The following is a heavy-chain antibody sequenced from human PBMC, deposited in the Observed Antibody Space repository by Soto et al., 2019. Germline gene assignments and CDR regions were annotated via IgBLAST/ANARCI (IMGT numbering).Heavy chain of an antibody. V-gene: IGHV4-59*01. D-gene: IGHD3-22*01. Sequence: SETLSLTCTVSGGSISSYYWRWMRQPPGKGLEWIGYIYYSGSTNYNPSLKSRVTISVDTSKDQFSLKLSSVTAADTAVYYCGRGGGGYYDSSGYYFGYWGQGTLVTVSS. CDR3: GRGGGGYYDSSGYYFGY. CDR1: GGSISSYY. CDR2: IYYSGST. J-gene: IGHJ4*02.